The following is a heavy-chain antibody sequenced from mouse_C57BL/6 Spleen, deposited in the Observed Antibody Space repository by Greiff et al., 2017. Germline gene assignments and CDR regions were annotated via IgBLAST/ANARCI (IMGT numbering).Heavy chain of an antibody. V-gene: IGHV1-15*01. J-gene: IGHJ2*01. CDR1: GYTFTDYE. CDR2: IDPETGGT. D-gene: IGHD2-1*01. Sequence: QVQLQQSGAELVRPGASVTLSCKASGYTFTDYEMHWVKQTPVHGLEWIGAIDPETGGTAYNQKFKGKAILTADKSSSTAYMELRSLTSEDSAVYYCTRSGYYGNTYYFGYWGQGTTLTVSS. CDR3: TRSGYYGNTYYFGY.